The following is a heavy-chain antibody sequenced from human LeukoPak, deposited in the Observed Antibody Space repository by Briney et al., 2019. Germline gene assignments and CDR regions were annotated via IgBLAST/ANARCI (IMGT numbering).Heavy chain of an antibody. CDR1: GFTFSSYN. J-gene: IGHJ6*03. V-gene: IGHV3-21*04. Sequence: GGSLRLSCAASGFTFSSYNMNWVRQTPGQGLEWVSSITSGSSHIYYADSVKGRFTISRDNSKNTLYLQMNSLRAEDTAVYYCAKGAYSGYIDYYHYYMDVWGKGTTVTISS. CDR3: AKGAYSGYIDYYHYYMDV. CDR2: ITSGSSHI. D-gene: IGHD5-12*01.